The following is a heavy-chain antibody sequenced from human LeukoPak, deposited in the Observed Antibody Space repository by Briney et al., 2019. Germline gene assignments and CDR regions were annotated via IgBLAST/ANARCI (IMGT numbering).Heavy chain of an antibody. V-gene: IGHV1-2*06. D-gene: IGHD3/OR15-3a*01. J-gene: IGHJ3*02. Sequence: ASVQISCKASGYTFTCYYMHWVRQAPGQGLEWMGRINPNSGGTNYAQTFQGRVTMTRDTSISTAYIELSRLRSDYTAVYYCARDFGLLGAYAFDIWGQGTMVTVSS. CDR2: INPNSGGT. CDR1: GYTFTCYY. CDR3: ARDFGLLGAYAFDI.